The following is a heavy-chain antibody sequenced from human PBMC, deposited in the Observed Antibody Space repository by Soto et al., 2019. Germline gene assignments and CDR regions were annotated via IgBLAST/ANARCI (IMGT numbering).Heavy chain of an antibody. D-gene: IGHD1-1*01. Sequence: QVHLVQSGAEVKQPGASVKVSCKASGYTFTSYGINWVRQAPGQGLEWMGWISAHNGNTDYAQKLQGRVIVTRDTSTSTAYMELRSLISDDTAVYYCARGRYGDYWGQGALVTVSS. J-gene: IGHJ4*02. V-gene: IGHV1-18*01. CDR1: GYTFTSYG. CDR2: ISAHNGNT. CDR3: ARGRYGDY.